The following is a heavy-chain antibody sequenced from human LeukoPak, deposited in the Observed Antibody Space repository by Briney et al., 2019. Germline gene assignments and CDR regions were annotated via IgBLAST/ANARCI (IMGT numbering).Heavy chain of an antibody. CDR3: ARVPFDPFDI. V-gene: IGHV4-39*07. Sequence: SETLSLTCTVSGGSISSSSYYWGWIRQPPGKGLEWIGSIYYSGSTYYNPSLKSRVTISVDTSKNQFSLKLSSVTAADTAVYYCARVPFDPFDIWGQGTMVTVSS. J-gene: IGHJ3*02. CDR1: GGSISSSSYY. CDR2: IYYSGST.